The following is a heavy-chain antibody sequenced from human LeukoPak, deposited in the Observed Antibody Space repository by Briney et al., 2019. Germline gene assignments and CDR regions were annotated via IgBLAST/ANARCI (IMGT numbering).Heavy chain of an antibody. D-gene: IGHD1-1*01. CDR1: AFTFNSSP. V-gene: IGHV3-23*05. J-gene: IGHJ5*02. CDR2: IDTVIVAT. CDR3: AKRGISSTGLEA. Sequence: PGGSLRLSCAASAFTFNSSPMTWVRQSPGKGLEWVSSIDTVIVATYYAYSVKGRFTISRDNSKNRVYLQMSSLRDDDTAVYYCAKRGISSTGLEAWGQGTLVTVSS.